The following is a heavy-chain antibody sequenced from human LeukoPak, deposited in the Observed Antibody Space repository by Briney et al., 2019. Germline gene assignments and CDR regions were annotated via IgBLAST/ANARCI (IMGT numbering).Heavy chain of an antibody. CDR2: ISGSSTYI. CDR3: ARGGYCSSTSCYPVPSDI. Sequence: PGGSLRLSCAASGFTFSSYSMNWVRQAPGKGLEWVSSISGSSTYIYYADSGKGRFTISRDNAKNSLYLQMNSLRAEDTAVYYCARGGYCSSTSCYPVPSDIWGQGTMVTVSS. CDR1: GFTFSSYS. V-gene: IGHV3-21*01. J-gene: IGHJ3*02. D-gene: IGHD2-2*01.